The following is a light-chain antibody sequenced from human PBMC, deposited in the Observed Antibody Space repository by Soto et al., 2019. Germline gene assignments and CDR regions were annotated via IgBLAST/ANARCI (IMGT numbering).Light chain of an antibody. Sequence: EIVLTQSPATLSLSPGERATLSCRASQSVSSYLAWYQQKPGQAPRLLIYYASNSATGVPARFSGSGSGTDFTFTISSLGPEDFAVYYCQQRSNWPPVITFGQGTRLEIK. J-gene: IGKJ5*01. CDR1: QSVSSY. V-gene: IGKV3-11*01. CDR3: QQRSNWPPVIT. CDR2: YAS.